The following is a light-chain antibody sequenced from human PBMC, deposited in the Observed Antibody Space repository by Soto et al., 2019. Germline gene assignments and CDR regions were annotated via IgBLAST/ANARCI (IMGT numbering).Light chain of an antibody. J-gene: IGLJ3*02. Sequence: QSVLTQPPSASGTPGQRVTISCSGSSSNIGSNTVNWYQQLPGPAPKLLIYSNNHRPSGVPDRFSGAKSGTSASLAISGLQSEDEAEYYCAAWDDSLNGWVFGGGTKLTVL. V-gene: IGLV1-44*01. CDR2: SNN. CDR3: AAWDDSLNGWV. CDR1: SSNIGSNT.